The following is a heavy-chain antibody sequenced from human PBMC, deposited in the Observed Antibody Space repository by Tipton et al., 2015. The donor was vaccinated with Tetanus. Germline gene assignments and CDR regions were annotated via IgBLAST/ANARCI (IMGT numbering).Heavy chain of an antibody. J-gene: IGHJ6*02. CDR1: GASLRSGDYN. V-gene: IGHV4-61*08. Sequence: LSLTCSVSGASLRSGDYNWSWIRQPPGKGLEWLAYISDSGLSNSNYFLKSRITISRDTSRNQFSLKLTSVTAADTAVYYCARDGGNYFYYGMNVWGQGAAVTVSS. CDR2: ISDSGLS. CDR3: ARDGGNYFYYGMNV.